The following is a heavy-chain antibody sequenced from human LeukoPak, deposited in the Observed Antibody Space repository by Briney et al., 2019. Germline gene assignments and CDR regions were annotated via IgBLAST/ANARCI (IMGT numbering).Heavy chain of an antibody. CDR1: GYTFTVYH. V-gene: IGHV1-2*02. Sequence: ASVKVSCKASGYTFTVYHMHWVRQAPGQGLEWMGWINPKSGGTKYAQKFQGRVTMTRDTSISTAYMELSRLRSGDTAVYYCARPPIMVRGVIFWFDPWGQGTLVTVSS. J-gene: IGHJ5*02. CDR3: ARPPIMVRGVIFWFDP. CDR2: INPKSGGT. D-gene: IGHD3-10*01.